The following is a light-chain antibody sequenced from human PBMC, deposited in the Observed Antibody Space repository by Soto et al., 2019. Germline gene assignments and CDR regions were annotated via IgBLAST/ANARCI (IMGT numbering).Light chain of an antibody. CDR1: QSIRSY. J-gene: IGKJ2*01. V-gene: IGKV1-39*01. Sequence: QMTQSPPSLSASPGDTITITCRTSQSIRSYLNWYQEKSGTAPRLLIYAASTLQDGVPSRFTGSGSGTDFTLTISSLRPDDVDTYFCQQTFRSPYTFGQGTKLEI. CDR2: AAS. CDR3: QQTFRSPYT.